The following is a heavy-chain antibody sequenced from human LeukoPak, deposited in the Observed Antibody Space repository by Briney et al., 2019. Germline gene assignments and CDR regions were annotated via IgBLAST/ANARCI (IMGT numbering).Heavy chain of an antibody. J-gene: IGHJ4*02. V-gene: IGHV4-39*01. CDR2: IYYGGST. Sequence: SETLSLTCTVSGGSISSSSYYWGWIRQPPGKGLEWIGSIYYGGSTYYNPSLKSRVTISVDTSKNQFSLKLSSVTAADTAVYYCARTYYDILTGHSPHFDYWGQGTLVTVSS. CDR1: GGSISSSSYY. D-gene: IGHD3-9*01. CDR3: ARTYYDILTGHSPHFDY.